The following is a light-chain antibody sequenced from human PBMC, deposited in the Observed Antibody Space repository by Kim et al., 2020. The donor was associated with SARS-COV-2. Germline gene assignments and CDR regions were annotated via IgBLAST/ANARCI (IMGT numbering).Light chain of an antibody. J-gene: IGKJ2*01. V-gene: IGKV3-20*01. CDR3: QQYGSSPYT. CDR1: QSVSSSY. CDR2: GAS. Sequence: LSPGERATLACRASQSVSSSYLAWYQQKPGQAPRLLIYGASSRATGIPDRFSGSGSGTDFTLTISRLEPEDFAVYYCQQYGSSPYTFGQGTKLEI.